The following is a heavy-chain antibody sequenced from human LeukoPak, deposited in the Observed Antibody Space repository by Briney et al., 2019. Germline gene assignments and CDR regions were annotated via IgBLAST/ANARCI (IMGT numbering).Heavy chain of an antibody. CDR3: AKDKAYYDYVWGSYRYSLPMGY. J-gene: IGHJ4*02. Sequence: GGSLRLSCAASGFTFSSYAMRWVRQAPGKGLEWVSAISGSGGSTYYADSVKGRFTISRDNSKNTLYLQMNSLRAEDTAVYYCAKDKAYYDYVWGSYRYSLPMGYWGQGTLVTVSS. V-gene: IGHV3-23*01. D-gene: IGHD3-16*02. CDR2: ISGSGGST. CDR1: GFTFSSYA.